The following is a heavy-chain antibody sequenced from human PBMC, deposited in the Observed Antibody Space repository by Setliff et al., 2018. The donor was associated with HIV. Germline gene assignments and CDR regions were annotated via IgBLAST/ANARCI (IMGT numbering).Heavy chain of an antibody. CDR3: ARAGSSRYFDY. J-gene: IGHJ4*02. CDR1: GFTFSTYP. CDR2: ISFDGSDK. Sequence: TGGSLRLSCAASGFTFSTYPIFWVRQTPGKGLGWVAVISFDGSDKLYADSVRGRFTISRDNSENTLFLQMNSLRPEDTAVYYCARAGSSRYFDYWGQGTLVTVSS. D-gene: IGHD2-2*01. V-gene: IGHV3-30*04.